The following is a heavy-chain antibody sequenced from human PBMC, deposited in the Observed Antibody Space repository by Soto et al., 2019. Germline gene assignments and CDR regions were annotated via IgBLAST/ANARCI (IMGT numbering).Heavy chain of an antibody. CDR2: ISGSGGST. D-gene: IGHD6-13*01. J-gene: IGHJ5*02. V-gene: IGHV3-23*01. Sequence: SGGSLRLSCAASGFTFSSYAMSWVRQAPGKGLEWVSAISGSGGSTYYADSVKGRFTISRDNSKNTLYLQMNSLRAEDTAVYYCAKSNGRSWPHNWFDPWGQGTLVTVSS. CDR3: AKSNGRSWPHNWFDP. CDR1: GFTFSSYA.